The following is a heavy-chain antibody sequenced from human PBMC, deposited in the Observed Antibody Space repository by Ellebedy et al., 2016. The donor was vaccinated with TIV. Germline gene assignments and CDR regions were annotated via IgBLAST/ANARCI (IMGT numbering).Heavy chain of an antibody. J-gene: IGHJ6*02. Sequence: ASVKVSCXASGYTFTSYGISWVRQAPGQGLEWMGWISAYNGNTNYAQKFQGRVTITADKSTSTAYMELSSLRSEDTAVYYCALGRTAMVEGDYYGMDVWGQGTTVTVSS. CDR2: ISAYNGNT. CDR1: GYTFTSYG. CDR3: ALGRTAMVEGDYYGMDV. V-gene: IGHV1-18*04. D-gene: IGHD5-18*01.